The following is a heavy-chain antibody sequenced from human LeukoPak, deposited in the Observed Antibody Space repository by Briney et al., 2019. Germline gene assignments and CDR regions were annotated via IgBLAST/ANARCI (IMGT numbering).Heavy chain of an antibody. CDR1: GGSFSGYY. CDR2: VTDTGNR. CDR3: ARGRGYSSGWGHHYYSIDV. D-gene: IGHD6-19*01. J-gene: IGHJ6*03. Sequence: SETLSLTCAVYGGSFSGYYWTWIRQPPGQGLAWIGEVTDTGNRNYNPSLRSRVTISVDTAKNQFSLKVTSVTAADTSVFYCARGRGYSSGWGHHYYSIDVWGQGTTVTVS. V-gene: IGHV4-34*01.